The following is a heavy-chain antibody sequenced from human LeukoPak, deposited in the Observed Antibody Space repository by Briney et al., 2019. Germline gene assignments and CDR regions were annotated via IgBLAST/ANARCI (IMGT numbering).Heavy chain of an antibody. Sequence: GGSLRLSCAASEFTVSTNYMSWVRQAPGKGLEWVSVIYTGGSTYYADSVKGRFTISRDNSKNTLYLQMNSLRAEDTAVYYCARDYYGSGSYYWGQGTLVTVSS. CDR2: IYTGGST. J-gene: IGHJ4*02. D-gene: IGHD3-10*01. CDR3: ARDYYGSGSYY. CDR1: EFTVSTNY. V-gene: IGHV3-66*01.